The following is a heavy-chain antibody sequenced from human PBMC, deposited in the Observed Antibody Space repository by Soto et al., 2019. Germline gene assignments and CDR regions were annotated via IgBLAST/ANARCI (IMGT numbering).Heavy chain of an antibody. V-gene: IGHV3-30-3*01. D-gene: IGHD2-2*02. CDR2: ISYDGSNK. CDR1: GFTFSSYA. Sequence: QVQLVESGGGVVQPGRSLRLSCAASGFTFSSYAMHWVRQAPGKGLEWVAVISYDGSNKYYADSVKGRFTISRDNSKNTLYLQMNSLRAEDTAVYYCARDGQYCSSTSCNNGKVSYYYYYGMDVWGQGTTVTVSS. J-gene: IGHJ6*02. CDR3: ARDGQYCSSTSCNNGKVSYYYYYGMDV.